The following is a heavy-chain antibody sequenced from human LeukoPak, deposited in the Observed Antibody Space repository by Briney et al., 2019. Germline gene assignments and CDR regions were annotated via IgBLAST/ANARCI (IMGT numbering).Heavy chain of an antibody. V-gene: IGHV1-18*01. CDR3: ARRRAVAGVNWFDP. Sequence: GASVKVSCKASGYTFTSYGISWVRQAPGQGLEWMGWISTHNGYTKYAQKFQGRVTMTTDTSMSTAYMELRSLRSDDTAVYYCARRRAVAGVNWFDPWGQGTLVTVSS. D-gene: IGHD6-19*01. CDR1: GYTFTSYG. J-gene: IGHJ5*02. CDR2: ISTHNGYT.